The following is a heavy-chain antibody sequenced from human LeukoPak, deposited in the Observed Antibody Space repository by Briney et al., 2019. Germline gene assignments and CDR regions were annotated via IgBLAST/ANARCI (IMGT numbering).Heavy chain of an antibody. CDR1: GGSFSGYY. CDR3: ARRPIAAAGTRPDY. J-gene: IGHJ4*02. CDR2: INHSGST. D-gene: IGHD6-13*01. V-gene: IGHV4-34*01. Sequence: KPSETLSLTCAVYGGSFSGYYWSWIRQPPGKGLEWIGEINHSGSTNYNPSLKSRVTISVDTSKNQFSLKLSSVTAADTAVYYCARRPIAAAGTRPDYWGQGTLVTASS.